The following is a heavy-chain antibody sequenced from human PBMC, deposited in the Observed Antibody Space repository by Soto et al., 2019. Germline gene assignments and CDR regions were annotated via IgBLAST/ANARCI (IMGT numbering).Heavy chain of an antibody. CDR1: GFTFIGYA. Sequence: PGGSLRLSCGAAGFTFIGYAVSRVHQAPGKGLEWVSAISGSGGSTYYADSVKGRFTISRDNSKNTLFLQMNSLRADDTAVYYCAKTLSLRYYYGMDVWGQGTTVTVSS. CDR3: AKTLSLRYYYGMDV. CDR2: ISGSGGST. J-gene: IGHJ6*02. V-gene: IGHV3-23*01.